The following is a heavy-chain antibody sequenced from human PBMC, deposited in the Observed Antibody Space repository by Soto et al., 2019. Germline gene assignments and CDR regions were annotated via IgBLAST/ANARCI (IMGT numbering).Heavy chain of an antibody. CDR1: GGTFISYT. Sequence: SVKVSCKASGGTFISYTISGVRQAPGQGLEWMGRIIPILGIANYAQKFQGRVTITADKSTSTAYMELSSLRSEDTAVYYCARDSRGYSYGPRFLWGQGTLVTVSS. CDR2: IIPILGIA. V-gene: IGHV1-69*04. D-gene: IGHD5-18*01. CDR3: ARDSRGYSYGPRFL. J-gene: IGHJ4*02.